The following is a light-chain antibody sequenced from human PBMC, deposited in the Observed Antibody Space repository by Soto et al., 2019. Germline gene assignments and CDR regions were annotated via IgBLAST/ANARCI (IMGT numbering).Light chain of an antibody. CDR2: DVT. J-gene: IGLJ2*01. CDR3: SSYTTSDTLV. V-gene: IGLV2-14*03. Sequence: QSALTQPASVSGSPGQSITISCTGTSSDVGYYNYVSWYQQHLGKAPKLMIYDVTNRPSGVSNRFSGSKSGNTASLTISGLQAEDEADYYCSSYTTSDTLVFGGGTKVTVL. CDR1: SSDVGYYNY.